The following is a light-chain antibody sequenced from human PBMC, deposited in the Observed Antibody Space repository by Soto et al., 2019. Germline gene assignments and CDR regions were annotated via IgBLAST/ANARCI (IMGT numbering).Light chain of an antibody. CDR2: DAS. CDR1: QSSSSG. CDR3: QQYNSYSLT. J-gene: IGKJ4*01. Sequence: DIQMTQSPSTLSASVGVRVTITCRAIQSSSSGLAWYQQKPGKAPKLLIYDASSLESGVPSRFSGSGSGTEFTLTISSLQPDDFATYYCQQYNSYSLTFGGGTKVEIK. V-gene: IGKV1-5*01.